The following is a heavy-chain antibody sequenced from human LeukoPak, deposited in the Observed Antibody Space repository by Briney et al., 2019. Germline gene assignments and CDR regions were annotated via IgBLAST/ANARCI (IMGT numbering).Heavy chain of an antibody. CDR1: GGSFSGYY. CDR3: ARGNILTGYKRRGIFDY. CDR2: INHSGST. D-gene: IGHD3-9*01. V-gene: IGHV4-34*01. J-gene: IGHJ4*02. Sequence: SETLSLTCAVYGGSFSGYYWSWVRQPPGKGLEWIGEINHSGSTNYNPSLKSRVTISVDTSKNQFSLKLSSVTAADTAVYYCARGNILTGYKRRGIFDYWGQGTLVTVSS.